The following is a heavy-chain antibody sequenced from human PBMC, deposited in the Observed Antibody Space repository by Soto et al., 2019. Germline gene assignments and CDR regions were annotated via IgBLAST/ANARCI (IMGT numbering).Heavy chain of an antibody. V-gene: IGHV4-30-2*01. CDR3: ATITIFGVVPNYFDY. J-gene: IGHJ4*02. D-gene: IGHD3-3*01. CDR2: VYHSGST. CDR1: GGSISSSGYS. Sequence: SETLSLTCAVSGGSISSSGYSWSWIRQPPGKGLEWVGYVYHSGSTYYNPSLKSRVTISVDRSKNQFSLKLSSVTAADTAVYYCATITIFGVVPNYFDYWGQGTLVTVS.